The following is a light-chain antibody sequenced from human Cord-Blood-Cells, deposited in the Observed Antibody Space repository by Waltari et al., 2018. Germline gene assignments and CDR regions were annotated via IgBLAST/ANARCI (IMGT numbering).Light chain of an antibody. V-gene: IGLV2-14*01. CDR2: EVS. Sequence: QSALTQPASVSGSPGQSITISCTGTSSDVGGYNYVSWYQQHPGKAPKLRIYEVSNRPSGVSKRVSCAKSGNTASLTISGLQAEDEADYYCSSYTSSSTRVFGGGTKLTVL. CDR1: SSDVGGYNY. CDR3: SSYTSSSTRV. J-gene: IGLJ3*02.